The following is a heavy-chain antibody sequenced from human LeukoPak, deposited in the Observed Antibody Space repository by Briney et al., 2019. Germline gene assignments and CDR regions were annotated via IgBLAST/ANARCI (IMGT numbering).Heavy chain of an antibody. CDR2: INHSGST. CDR1: GGSFSDYY. J-gene: IGHJ6*02. V-gene: IGHV4-34*01. CDR3: AKGNTKRDSGTLYYPHYYYYGMDV. D-gene: IGHD3-10*01. Sequence: SETLSLTCAVYGGSFSDYYWSWIRQPPGKGLEWIGEINHSGSTNYNPSLKSRVTISVDTSKNQFSLKLSSVTAADTVVYYCAKGNTKRDSGTLYYPHYYYYGMDVWGQGTTVTVSS.